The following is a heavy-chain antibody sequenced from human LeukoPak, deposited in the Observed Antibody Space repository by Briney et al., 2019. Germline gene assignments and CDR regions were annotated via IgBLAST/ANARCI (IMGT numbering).Heavy chain of an antibody. CDR1: GGSISSYY. J-gene: IGHJ2*01. CDR3: ASAVVPAAIVKRRYFDL. V-gene: IGHV4-59*01. Sequence: SETLSLTCTGSGGSISSYYWSWIRQPPGKGLEWIGYIYYSGSTNYNPSLKCRVTISVDTSKNQFSLKLSSVTAADTAVYYCASAVVPAAIVKRRYFDLWGRGTLVTVSS. CDR2: IYYSGST. D-gene: IGHD2-2*02.